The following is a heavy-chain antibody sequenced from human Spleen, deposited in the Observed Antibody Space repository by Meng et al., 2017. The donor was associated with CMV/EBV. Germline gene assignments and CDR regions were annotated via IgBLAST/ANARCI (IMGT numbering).Heavy chain of an antibody. V-gene: IGHV3-48*04. D-gene: IGHD3-22*01. J-gene: IGHJ3*02. CDR3: ARDNNYYYDSSGFAFDI. CDR1: GFTFSSYW. CDR2: ISSSGSTI. Sequence: GESLKISCAASGFTFSSYWMHWVRQAPGKGLEWVSYISSSGSTIYYADSVKGRFTISRDNAKNSLYLQMNSLRAEDTAVYYCARDNNYYYDSSGFAFDIWGRGTMVTVSS.